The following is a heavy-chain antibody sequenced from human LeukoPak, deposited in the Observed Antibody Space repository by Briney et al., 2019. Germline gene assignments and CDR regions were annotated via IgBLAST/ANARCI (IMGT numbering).Heavy chain of an antibody. CDR3: ARGFFRRSYYQAYYYYGMDV. Sequence: PSETLSLTCAVYGGSFSGYYWSWIRQPPGKGLEWIGEINHSGSTNYNPSLKSRVTISVDTSKNQFSLKLSSVTAADTAVYYCARGFFRRSYYQAYYYYGMDVWGQGTTVTVSS. CDR1: GGSFSGYY. D-gene: IGHD1-26*01. V-gene: IGHV4-34*01. J-gene: IGHJ6*02. CDR2: INHSGST.